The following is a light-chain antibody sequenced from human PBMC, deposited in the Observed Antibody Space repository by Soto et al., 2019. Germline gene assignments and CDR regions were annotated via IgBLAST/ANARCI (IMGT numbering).Light chain of an antibody. J-gene: IGLJ3*02. V-gene: IGLV2-14*01. CDR3: SAYTARSTLV. CDR1: SSDIGGYNS. CDR2: EVR. Sequence: QSALTQPASVSGSPGQSITISCTGTSSDIGGYNSVSWYQQHPGKAPKLVIYEVRNRPSGISSRFSGSRSGNTASLTISGLQPEDEGDYYCSAYTARSTLVFGGGTKLPVL.